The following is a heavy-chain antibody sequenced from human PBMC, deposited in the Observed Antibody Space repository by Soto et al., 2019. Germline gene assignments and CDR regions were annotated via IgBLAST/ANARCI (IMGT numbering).Heavy chain of an antibody. CDR2: VFYTGST. D-gene: IGHD1-26*01. CDR3: ARSYSGTFYGYDT. Sequence: SETLSLTCTVSGGSISSYHWSWIRQSPGKGLEWIGYVFYTGSTKYNPALKRRVTISVDTSKNQFSLKLSSVSAADTGLYYCARSYSGTFYGYDTWGQGILVTV. CDR1: GGSISSYH. J-gene: IGHJ5*02. V-gene: IGHV4-59*01.